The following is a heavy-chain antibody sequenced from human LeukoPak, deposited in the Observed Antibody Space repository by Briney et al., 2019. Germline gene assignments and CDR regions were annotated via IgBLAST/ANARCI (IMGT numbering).Heavy chain of an antibody. CDR3: ARDLPLGGDAFDI. CDR2: VFQSGTT. J-gene: IGHJ3*02. V-gene: IGHV4-30-2*01. Sequence: PSETLSFTCAVSGGSISSGDYSWSWIRQPPGKGLEWIGFVFQSGTTYYNPSLKSRVIISVDKSKNQFSLKLTSVTAADTAVYYCARDLPLGGDAFDIWGQGTLVTVSS. CDR1: GGSISSGDYS. D-gene: IGHD3-16*01.